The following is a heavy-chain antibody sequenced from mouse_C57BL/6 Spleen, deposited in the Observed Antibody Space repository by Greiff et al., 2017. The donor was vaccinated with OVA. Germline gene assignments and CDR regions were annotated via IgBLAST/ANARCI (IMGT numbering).Heavy chain of an antibody. J-gene: IGHJ4*01. V-gene: IGHV3-8*01. CDR2: ISYSGST. Sequence: EVKLVESGPGLVKPSQTLSLTCSVSGYSITSDYWNWIRKFPGNKLEYMGYISYSGSTYYNPSLKSRISITRDTSKNQYYLELNSVTTEDTATYYCARKGDGYYGYAMDYWGQGTSVTVSA. CDR1: GYSITSDY. CDR3: ARKGDGYYGYAMDY. D-gene: IGHD2-3*01.